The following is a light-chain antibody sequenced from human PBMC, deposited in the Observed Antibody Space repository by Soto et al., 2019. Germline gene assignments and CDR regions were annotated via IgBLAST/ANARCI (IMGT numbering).Light chain of an antibody. CDR2: KAS. Sequence: DIPMTQSPSTLSGSVGDRVTITCRASQTISSWLAWYQQKPGKAPKLLIYKASTLKSWVPSRFSGSGSGTEFTLTISSLQPDDFATYYCQHYNSYSGAFGQGTKVELK. J-gene: IGKJ1*01. CDR3: QHYNSYSGA. CDR1: QTISSW. V-gene: IGKV1-5*03.